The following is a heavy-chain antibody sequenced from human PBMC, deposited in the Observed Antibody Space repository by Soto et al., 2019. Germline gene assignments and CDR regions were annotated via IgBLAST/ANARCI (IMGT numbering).Heavy chain of an antibody. D-gene: IGHD2-2*01. J-gene: IGHJ6*02. CDR3: AENAEPRQYCYRLDV. CDR2: ISGYNGDT. V-gene: IGHV1-18*01. Sequence: APVKVSCKASGYTFSRYGISWVRQAPGQGLEWMGWISGYNGDTNYAQKFQGRVTMTIDTSTTTAYMELRGLTYDDTAIYYCAENAEPRQYCYRLDVCAQRTTVTVSS. CDR1: GYTFSRYG.